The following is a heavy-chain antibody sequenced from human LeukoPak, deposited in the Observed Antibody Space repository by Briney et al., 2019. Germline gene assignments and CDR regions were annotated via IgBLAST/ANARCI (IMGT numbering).Heavy chain of an antibody. J-gene: IGHJ3*02. Sequence: SETLSLTCTLSGDSISSSGYCWGWIRQPPGKGLEWIGYVYKSGGTNYNPSLKGRVTISVDTSKNQFSLKLSSVTTADTAVYYCARISLTMRDAFDIWGQGTTVTVST. CDR3: ARISLTMRDAFDI. CDR1: GDSISSSGYC. D-gene: IGHD4/OR15-4a*01. V-gene: IGHV4-61*05. CDR2: VYKSGGT.